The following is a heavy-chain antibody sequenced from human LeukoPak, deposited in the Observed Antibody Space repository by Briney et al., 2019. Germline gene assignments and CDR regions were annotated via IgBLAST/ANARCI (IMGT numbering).Heavy chain of an antibody. CDR3: ARDVMGLLTGYPYYFDY. CDR2: ISSSSSYI. Sequence: GGSLRLSCAASGFTFSSYSMNWVRQAPGKRLEWVSSISSSSSYIYYADSVKGRFTISRDNAKNSLYLQMNSLRVEDTAVYYCARDVMGLLTGYPYYFDYWGQGTLVTVSS. D-gene: IGHD3-9*01. J-gene: IGHJ4*02. V-gene: IGHV3-21*01. CDR1: GFTFSSYS.